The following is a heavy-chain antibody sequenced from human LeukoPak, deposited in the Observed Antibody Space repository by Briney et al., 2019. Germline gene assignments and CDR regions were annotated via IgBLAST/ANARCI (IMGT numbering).Heavy chain of an antibody. CDR3: ARESGSGSVFDY. CDR2: IRSKAYGGTT. D-gene: IGHD3-10*01. CDR1: GFTFGDYA. Sequence: PGGSLRLSCTASGFTFGDYAMSWFRQAPGKGLEWVGFIRSKAYGGTTEYAASVKGRFTISRDNAKNSLYLQMNSLRAEDTAVYYCARESGSGSVFDYWGQGTLVTVSS. V-gene: IGHV3-49*03. J-gene: IGHJ4*02.